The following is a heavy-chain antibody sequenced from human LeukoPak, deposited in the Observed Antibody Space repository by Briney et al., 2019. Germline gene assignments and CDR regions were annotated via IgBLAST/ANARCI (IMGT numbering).Heavy chain of an antibody. CDR3: ACSIAVAGDKVGFGP. D-gene: IGHD6-19*01. CDR2: IYYSGST. Sequence: SETLSLTCTVSGGSISSYYWSWIRQPPGKGLEWIGYIYYSGSTNYNPSLKSRVTISVDTSKNQLSLKLSSVTAADTAVYYCACSIAVAGDKVGFGPWGQGTLVTVSS. CDR1: GGSISSYY. V-gene: IGHV4-59*08. J-gene: IGHJ5*02.